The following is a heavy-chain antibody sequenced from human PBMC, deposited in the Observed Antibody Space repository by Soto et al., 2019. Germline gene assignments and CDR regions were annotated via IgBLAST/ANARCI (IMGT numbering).Heavy chain of an antibody. CDR1: GFTFSSYW. J-gene: IGHJ6*03. CDR2: IKQDGSEK. Sequence: VQLVESGGGLVQPGGSLRLSCAASGFTFSSYWMSWVRQAPGKGLEWVANIKQDGSEKYYVDSVKGRFTISRDNAKNSLYLQMNSLRAEDTAVYYCARVGPYDYIWGSYRYTNYYYYMDVWGKGTTVTVSS. CDR3: ARVGPYDYIWGSYRYTNYYYYMDV. V-gene: IGHV3-7*01. D-gene: IGHD3-16*02.